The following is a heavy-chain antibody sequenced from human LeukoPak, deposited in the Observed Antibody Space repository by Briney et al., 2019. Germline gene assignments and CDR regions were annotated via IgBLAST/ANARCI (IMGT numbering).Heavy chain of an antibody. D-gene: IGHD5-12*01. CDR3: AKEGSGYDYDDAFDI. CDR1: GFTFSSYG. J-gene: IGHJ3*02. V-gene: IGHV3-23*01. Sequence: GSLRLSCAASGFTFSSYGMSWVRQAPGKGLEWVSSISGSGSSTYYADSVKGRFTLSRDNSKNTLYLQMNSLRAEDTAVYYCAKEGSGYDYDDAFDIWGQGTMVTVSS. CDR2: ISGSGSST.